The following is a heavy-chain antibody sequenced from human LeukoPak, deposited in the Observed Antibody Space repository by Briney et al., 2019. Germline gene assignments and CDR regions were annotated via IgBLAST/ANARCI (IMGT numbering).Heavy chain of an antibody. Sequence: PSETLSLTCTVSGGSISSGSYYWSWIRQPAGKGLEWTGRIYTSGSTNYNPSLKSRVTISVDTSKNQFSLKLSSVTAADTAVYYCARSQYYDFWSGYYTPFDYWGQGTLVTVSS. CDR3: ARSQYYDFWSGYYTPFDY. CDR1: GGSISSGSYY. D-gene: IGHD3-3*01. CDR2: IYTSGST. J-gene: IGHJ4*02. V-gene: IGHV4-61*02.